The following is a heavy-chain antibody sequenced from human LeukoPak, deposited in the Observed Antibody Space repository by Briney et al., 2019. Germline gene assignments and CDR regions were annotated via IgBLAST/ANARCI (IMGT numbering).Heavy chain of an antibody. V-gene: IGHV1-2*02. CDR2: INPNSGGT. CDR3: ARDRDSGSYYDFDY. Sequence: ASVKVSCKVSGYTLTELSMHWVRQAPGKGLEWMGWINPNSGGTNYAQKFQGRVTVTRDTSISTAYMELSRLRSDDTAVYYCARDRDSGSYYDFDYWGQGTLVTVSS. J-gene: IGHJ4*02. D-gene: IGHD1-26*01. CDR1: GYTLTELS.